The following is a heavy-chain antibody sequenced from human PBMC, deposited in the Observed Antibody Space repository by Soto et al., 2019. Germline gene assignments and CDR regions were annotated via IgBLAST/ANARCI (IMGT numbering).Heavy chain of an antibody. CDR3: ARSVVAGNSDY. CDR1: GYTFTSYS. CDR2: VNPSGGNT. Sequence: EASVKVSCKASGYTFTSYSIHWVRQAPGQGLEWMGIVNPSGGNTNYAQDFQGRVTMTTDTSASTVYMELSSLRSEDTAVYYCARSVVAGNSDYWGQGTLVTVSS. J-gene: IGHJ4*02. V-gene: IGHV1-46*03. D-gene: IGHD6-19*01.